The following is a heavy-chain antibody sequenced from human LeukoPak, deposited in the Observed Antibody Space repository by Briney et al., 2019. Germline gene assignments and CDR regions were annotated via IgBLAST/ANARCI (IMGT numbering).Heavy chain of an antibody. CDR1: GFTFSSYS. CDR2: ISGSGGST. D-gene: IGHD6-19*01. Sequence: PGGSLRLSCAASGFTFSSYSMNWVRQAPGKGLEWVSAISGSGGSTYYADSVKGRFTISRDNSKNTLYLQMNSPRAEDTAVYYCAKEHSSGWYYYGMDVWGQGTTVTVSS. CDR3: AKEHSSGWYYYGMDV. J-gene: IGHJ6*02. V-gene: IGHV3-23*01.